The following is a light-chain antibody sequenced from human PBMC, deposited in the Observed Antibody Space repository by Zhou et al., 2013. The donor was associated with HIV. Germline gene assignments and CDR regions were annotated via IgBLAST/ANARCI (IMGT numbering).Light chain of an antibody. J-gene: IGKJ1*01. V-gene: IGKV3-15*01. Sequence: EIVMTQSPATLSVSPGDRATLFCRASQSITTNVAWYQHKPGQAPRLLIFGASSRATDVPARFSGSGSGTQFTLTISRLEPEDLAVYYCLQYGSSPWTFGQGTKVE. CDR3: LQYGSSPWT. CDR2: GAS. CDR1: QSITTN.